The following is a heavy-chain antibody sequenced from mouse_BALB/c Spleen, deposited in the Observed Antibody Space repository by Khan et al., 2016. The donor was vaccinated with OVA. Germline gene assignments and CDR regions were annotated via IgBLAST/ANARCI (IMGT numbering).Heavy chain of an antibody. Sequence: EVELVESGPGLVKPSQSLSLTCTVTGYSITSGYGWNWIRQFPGNKLEWMGYISYSGSTNYNPSPKSRIPITRDTSKNQFFLQLNSVTTEDTATYYCARTARIKYWGQGTTLTVSS. CDR1: GYSITSGYG. CDR3: ARTARIKY. CDR2: ISYSGST. J-gene: IGHJ2*01. D-gene: IGHD1-2*01. V-gene: IGHV3-2*02.